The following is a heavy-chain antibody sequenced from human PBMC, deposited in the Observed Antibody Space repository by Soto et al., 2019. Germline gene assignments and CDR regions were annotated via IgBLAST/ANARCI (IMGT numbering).Heavy chain of an antibody. V-gene: IGHV1-69*13. J-gene: IGHJ6*02. D-gene: IGHD5-18*01. CDR2: IIPIFGTA. CDR3: ARERFPAMEYYYYYGMDV. CDR1: GGTFSSYA. Sequence: SVKVSCKASGGTFSSYAISWVRQAPGQGLEWMGGIIPIFGTASYAQKFQGRVTITADESTSTAYMELSSLRSEDTAVYYCARERFPAMEYYYYYGMDVWGQGTTVTVSS.